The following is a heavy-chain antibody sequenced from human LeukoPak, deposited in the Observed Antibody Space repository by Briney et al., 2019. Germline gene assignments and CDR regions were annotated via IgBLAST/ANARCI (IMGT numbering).Heavy chain of an antibody. Sequence: SVTLAYKAAGGTFSGYTFSWVRPAPGQGLEWMGRIIPILGIANYAQKFQGRVTITADKSTSTAYMELSSLRSEDTAVYYCASEWDSSGWYEGYWGQGTLVTVSS. D-gene: IGHD6-19*01. CDR2: IIPILGIA. V-gene: IGHV1-69*02. J-gene: IGHJ4*02. CDR3: ASEWDSSGWYEGY. CDR1: GGTFSGYT.